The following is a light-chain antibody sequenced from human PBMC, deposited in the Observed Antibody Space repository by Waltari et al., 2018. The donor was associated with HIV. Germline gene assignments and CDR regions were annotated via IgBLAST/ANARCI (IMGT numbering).Light chain of an antibody. V-gene: IGLV2-14*01. CDR1: VTDIDVYNF. J-gene: IGLJ3*02. Sequence: HSALTQPASVSGSPGQSITISCSGTVTDIDVYNFVSWYRQYPGLAPQLVLYGVSSRPSGVSLRFSGSKSGDTASLTISGLEAEDEAHYYCSSYTRNHSLVFGGGTKLTAL. CDR2: GVS. CDR3: SSYTRNHSLV.